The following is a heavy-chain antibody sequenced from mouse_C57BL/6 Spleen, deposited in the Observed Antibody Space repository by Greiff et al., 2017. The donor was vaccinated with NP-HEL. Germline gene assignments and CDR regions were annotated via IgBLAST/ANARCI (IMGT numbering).Heavy chain of an antibody. Sequence: EVKLVESGGGLVQPKGSLKLSCAASGFSFNTYAMNWVRQAPGKGLEWVARIRSKSNNYATYYADSVKDRFTISRDDSESMLYLQMNNLKTEDTAMYYCVRENYYGSFAYWGQGTLVTVSA. CDR1: GFSFNTYA. J-gene: IGHJ3*01. D-gene: IGHD1-1*01. CDR3: VRENYYGSFAY. V-gene: IGHV10-1*01. CDR2: IRSKSNNYAT.